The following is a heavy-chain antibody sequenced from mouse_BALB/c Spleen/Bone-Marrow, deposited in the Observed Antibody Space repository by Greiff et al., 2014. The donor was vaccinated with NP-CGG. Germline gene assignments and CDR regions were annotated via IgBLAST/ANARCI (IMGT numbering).Heavy chain of an antibody. CDR1: GFNIKDTY. V-gene: IGHV14-3*02. CDR3: ASYYYGSSSFAY. J-gene: IGHJ3*01. Sequence: VQLKGSGAELVKPGASVKLSCTASGFNIKDTYMHWVKQRPEQGLEWIGRIDPANGNTKYDPKFQGKATITADTSSNTAYLQLSSLTSEDTAVYYCASYYYGSSSFAYWGQGTLVTVSA. CDR2: IDPANGNT. D-gene: IGHD1-1*01.